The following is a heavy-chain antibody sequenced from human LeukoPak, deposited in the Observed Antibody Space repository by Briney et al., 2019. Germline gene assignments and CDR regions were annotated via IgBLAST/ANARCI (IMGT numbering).Heavy chain of an antibody. D-gene: IGHD2-15*01. CDR1: GFTFSSYA. J-gene: IGHJ4*02. V-gene: IGHV3-23*01. CDR3: ARDKGYSSDY. Sequence: GGSLRLSCAASGFTFSSYAMSWVRQAPGKGLEWVSAISGSGGSTHYADSVKGRFTISRDNAKNTLYLQMNSLRVEDTAVYYCARDKGYSSDYWGQGTLVTVSS. CDR2: ISGSGGST.